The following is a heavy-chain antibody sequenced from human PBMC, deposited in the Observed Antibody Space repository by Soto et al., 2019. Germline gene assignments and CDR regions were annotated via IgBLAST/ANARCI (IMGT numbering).Heavy chain of an antibody. CDR1: GDSMRSGS. D-gene: IGHD3-9*01. V-gene: IGHV4-59*01. Sequence: QVQLQESGPGLVKPSETLSLTCTVSGDSMRSGSWSWIRQPPGKGLEWLAYITYSRSSHFNASLKSRVTISVDTSKSQFSLRLTSVTAADTAVYYCARVRYDDLTAYSYYFDYWGKGTLVTVTS. J-gene: IGHJ4*02. CDR3: ARVRYDDLTAYSYYFDY. CDR2: ITYSRSS.